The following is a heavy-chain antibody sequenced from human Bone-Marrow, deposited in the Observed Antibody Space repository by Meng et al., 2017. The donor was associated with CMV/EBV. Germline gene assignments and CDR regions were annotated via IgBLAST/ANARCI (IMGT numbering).Heavy chain of an antibody. D-gene: IGHD3-22*01. J-gene: IGHJ3*02. CDR2: ISYDGSNK. CDR3: HRGYYYHRRAFDI. CDR1: GFTFSSYA. Sequence: GESLKISCASSGFTFSSYAMHWVRQSPAKGLEWVAVISYDGSNKYYADSVKGRFTISRANSTNTLYLHMNSLRAEDTAVYYCHRGYYYHRRAFDIWGQGTMVTVSS. V-gene: IGHV3-30*04.